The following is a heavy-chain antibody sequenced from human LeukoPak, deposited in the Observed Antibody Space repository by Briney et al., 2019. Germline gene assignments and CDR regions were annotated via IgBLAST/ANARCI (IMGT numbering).Heavy chain of an antibody. CDR1: GYIFTSYP. D-gene: IGHD5-18*01. J-gene: IGHJ4*02. V-gene: IGHV1-3*04. Sequence: ASVKVSCKASGYIFTSYPVHWVRQAPGQRLEWMGWINTGNGNTKYSQKFEGRVTVTRDTSATAAYMELSSLRSEDTAVYYCARDRAMADYWGQGTLVTVSS. CDR3: ARDRAMADY. CDR2: INTGNGNT.